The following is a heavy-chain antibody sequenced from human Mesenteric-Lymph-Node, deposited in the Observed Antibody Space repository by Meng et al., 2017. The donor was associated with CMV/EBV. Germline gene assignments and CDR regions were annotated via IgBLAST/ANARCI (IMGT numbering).Heavy chain of an antibody. CDR3: AKERSFGDYDFEFFDY. V-gene: IGHV3-30*02. J-gene: IGHJ4*02. CDR1: GFAFSSYG. Sequence: GESLKISCAASGFAFSSYGMHWVRQAPGKGLEWVAFIRYDGSYKYYADSVKGRFTISRDNSKNTLFLQMNSLRAEDTAVYYCAKERSFGDYDFEFFDYWGQGTLVTVSS. CDR2: IRYDGSYK. D-gene: IGHD5-12*01.